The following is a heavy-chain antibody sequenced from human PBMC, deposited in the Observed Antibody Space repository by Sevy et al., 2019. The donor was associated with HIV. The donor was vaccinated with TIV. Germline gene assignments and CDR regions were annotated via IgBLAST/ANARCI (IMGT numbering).Heavy chain of an antibody. Sequence: ASVKVSCKISGYTLTELSMHWVRQAPGKGLEWMGGFDPEDGETIYAQMFQGRVTMTEDTSADTAYMELSSLRSEDTAVYYCATSPDYYDSSRDAFDIWGQGTMVTVSS. CDR3: ATSPDYYDSSRDAFDI. CDR2: FDPEDGET. CDR1: GYTLTELS. D-gene: IGHD3-22*01. V-gene: IGHV1-24*01. J-gene: IGHJ3*02.